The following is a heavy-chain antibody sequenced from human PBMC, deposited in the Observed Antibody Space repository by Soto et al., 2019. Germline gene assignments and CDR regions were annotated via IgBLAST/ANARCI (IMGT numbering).Heavy chain of an antibody. CDR1: GLTFNNYA. V-gene: IGHV3-23*01. J-gene: IGHJ4*02. CDR2: ISGSGGST. D-gene: IGHD6-13*01. CDR3: AKGALGSSSWYDFDY. Sequence: EVQLLESGGGLVQPGGSLRLSCAASGLTFNNYAMNWVRQAPGKGLEWVSSISGSGGSTYYADSVKGRFSISRDNSKNRLYLKMNSLRAEDTAVYSCAKGALGSSSWYDFDYWGQGTLVTVSS.